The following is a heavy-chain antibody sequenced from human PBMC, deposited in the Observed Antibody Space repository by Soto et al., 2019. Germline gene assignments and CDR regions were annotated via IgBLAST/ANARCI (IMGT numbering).Heavy chain of an antibody. Sequence: ASVKVSCKASGYTFTGYYMHWVRQAPGQGLEWMGWINPNSGGTNYAQKFQGWVTMTRDTSISTAYMELSRLRSDDTAVYYCAKTQRWQQWCFDYWSQGTLVTVSS. V-gene: IGHV1-2*04. CDR3: AKTQRWQQWCFDY. D-gene: IGHD2-8*01. CDR2: INPNSGGT. CDR1: GYTFTGYY. J-gene: IGHJ4*02.